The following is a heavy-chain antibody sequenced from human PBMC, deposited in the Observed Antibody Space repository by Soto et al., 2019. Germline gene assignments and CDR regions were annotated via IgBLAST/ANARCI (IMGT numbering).Heavy chain of an antibody. CDR3: ARRPMVGPVAENAFDI. J-gene: IGHJ3*02. CDR2: VYYSGTT. Sequence: SETLSLTCSVSGGSISSSSYYWNGILHSPGKGLEWIGSVYYSGTTYYNPSLKRRVTISVDTYNQFSLKLSSVTAADTAYYFCARRPMVGPVAENAFDIWGQGTRVTVSS. D-gene: IGHD6-19*01. V-gene: IGHV4-39*01. CDR1: GGSISSSSYY.